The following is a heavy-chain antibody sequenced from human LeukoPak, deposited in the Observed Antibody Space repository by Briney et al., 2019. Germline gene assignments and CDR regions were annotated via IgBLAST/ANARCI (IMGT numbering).Heavy chain of an antibody. CDR1: GYSISSGYY. V-gene: IGHV4-38-2*02. Sequence: PSETLSLTCTVSGYSISSGYYWGWIRQPPGKGLEGIGSIYHSGSTYYNPSLKSRVTISVDTSKNQFSLKLSSVTAADTAVYYCARVRYYDILTGSDDYYYYMDVWGKGTTVTVSS. D-gene: IGHD3-9*01. J-gene: IGHJ6*03. CDR3: ARVRYYDILTGSDDYYYYMDV. CDR2: IYHSGST.